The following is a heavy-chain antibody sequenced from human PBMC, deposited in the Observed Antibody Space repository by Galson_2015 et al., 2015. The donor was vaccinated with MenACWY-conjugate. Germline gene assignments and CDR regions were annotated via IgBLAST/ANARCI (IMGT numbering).Heavy chain of an antibody. CDR3: ARGGYCSSTSCYRDYYGMDV. CDR2: ISSSSSTI. CDR1: GFTFSSYS. V-gene: IGHV3-48*02. Sequence: LRLSCAASGFTFSSYSMNWVRQAPGKGLEWVSYISSSSSTIYYADSVKGRFTISRDNAKNSLYLQMNSLRDEDTAVYYCARGGYCSSTSCYRDYYGMDVWGQGTTVTVSS. J-gene: IGHJ6*02. D-gene: IGHD2-2*01.